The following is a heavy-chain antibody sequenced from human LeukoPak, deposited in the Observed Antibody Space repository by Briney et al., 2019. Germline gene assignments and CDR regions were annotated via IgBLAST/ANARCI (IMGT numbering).Heavy chain of an antibody. J-gene: IGHJ4*02. CDR3: AKGPGTYDFWSGHDY. CDR1: GFTFDDYG. CDR2: INWNGGST. V-gene: IGHV3-20*04. Sequence: PGGSLRLSCAASGFTFDDYGMSWVRQAPGKGLEWVSGINWNGGSTGYADSVKGRFTISRDNAKNSLYLQMNSLRAEDTAVYYCAKGPGTYDFWSGHDYWGQGTLVTVSS. D-gene: IGHD3-3*01.